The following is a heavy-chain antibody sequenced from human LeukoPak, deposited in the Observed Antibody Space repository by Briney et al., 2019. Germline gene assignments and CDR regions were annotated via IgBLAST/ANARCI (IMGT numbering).Heavy chain of an antibody. V-gene: IGHV4-34*01. CDR1: GGSFSGYY. CDR2: INHSGST. CDR3: ARGRGSGWYGGYYYMDV. J-gene: IGHJ6*03. Sequence: SETLSLTCAVYGGSFSGYYWSWIRQPPGKGLEWIGEINHSGSTNYNPSLKSRVTISVDTSKNQFSLELSSVTAADTAVYYCARGRGSGWYGGYYYMDVWGKGTTVTVSS. D-gene: IGHD6-19*01.